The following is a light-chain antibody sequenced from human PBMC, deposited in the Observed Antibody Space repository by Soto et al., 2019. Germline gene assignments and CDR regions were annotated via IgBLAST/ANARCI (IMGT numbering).Light chain of an antibody. Sequence: ELVMTQSPSTLSVSPGERATLSCRASQSVSSNLAWYQQQPGQAPRLLIYGASTRATGIPARFSGSGSGTEFTLTISRLQSEDFAVYYCQQYNNWWTFVPGTKVEIK. CDR2: GAS. CDR3: QQYNNWWT. V-gene: IGKV3D-15*01. J-gene: IGKJ1*01. CDR1: QSVSSN.